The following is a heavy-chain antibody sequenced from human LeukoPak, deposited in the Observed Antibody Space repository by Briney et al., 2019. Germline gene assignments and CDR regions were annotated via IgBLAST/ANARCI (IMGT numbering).Heavy chain of an antibody. J-gene: IGHJ6*02. CDR1: GGSISSYY. D-gene: IGHD6-6*01. V-gene: IGHV4-59*08. CDR3: ARQLVEYSSSSSYYYYYYGMDV. CDR2: IYYSGST. Sequence: SETLSLTCTVSGGSISSYYWSWIRQPPGKGLEWIGYIYYSGSTNYNPSLKSRVTISVDTSKNQFSLKLSSVTAADTAVYYCARQLVEYSSSSSYYYYYYGMDVWGQGTTVTVAS.